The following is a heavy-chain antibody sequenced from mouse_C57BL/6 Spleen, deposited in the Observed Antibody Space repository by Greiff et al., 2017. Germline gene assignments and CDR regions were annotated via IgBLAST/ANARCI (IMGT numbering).Heavy chain of an antibody. Sequence: EVMLVESGEGLVKPGGSLKLSCAASGFTFSSYAMSWVRQTPEKRLEWVAYISSGGDYIYYADTVKGRFTISRDNARNTLYLQMSSLKSEDTAMYYCTRGDYYGSSSWYFDVWGTGTTVTVSS. CDR3: TRGDYYGSSSWYFDV. D-gene: IGHD1-1*01. CDR1: GFTFSSYA. V-gene: IGHV5-9-1*02. CDR2: ISSGGDYI. J-gene: IGHJ1*03.